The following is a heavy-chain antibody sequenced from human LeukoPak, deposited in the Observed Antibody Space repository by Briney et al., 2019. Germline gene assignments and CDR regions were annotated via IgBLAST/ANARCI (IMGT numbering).Heavy chain of an antibody. Sequence: SETLSLTCAVSGGSISGYYWSWIRQPPGKGLEWIGDIYTSGSTNYNPSLKSRVTISVDTSKNQFSLKLSSVTAADTAVYYCASPAPSSDFWSGYRPDYYYYYYMDVWGKGTTVTVSS. D-gene: IGHD3-3*01. CDR3: ASPAPSSDFWSGYRPDYYYYYYMDV. CDR1: GGSISGYY. V-gene: IGHV4-4*09. J-gene: IGHJ6*03. CDR2: IYTSGST.